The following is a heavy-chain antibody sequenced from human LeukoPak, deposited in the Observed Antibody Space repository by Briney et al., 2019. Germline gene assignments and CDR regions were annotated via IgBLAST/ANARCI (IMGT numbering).Heavy chain of an antibody. CDR1: GYSFTNYW. Sequence: GESLKISCKGSGYSFTNYWIGWVRQMPGKGLEWMGIIYPGDSDTRYSPSFQGQVTISADKSISTAYLQWSSLKASDTAMYYCARLEGGYGSGSYYVRVWGQGTLVTVSS. V-gene: IGHV5-51*01. J-gene: IGHJ4*02. D-gene: IGHD3-10*01. CDR3: ARLEGGYGSGSYYVRV. CDR2: IYPGDSDT.